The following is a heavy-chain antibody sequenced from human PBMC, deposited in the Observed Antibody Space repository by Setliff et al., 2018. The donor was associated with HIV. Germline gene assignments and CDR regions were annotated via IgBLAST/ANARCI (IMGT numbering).Heavy chain of an antibody. CDR2: ISHTGNT. CDR3: ARAPTGYSSIWYRNGLTYYNYMDV. V-gene: IGHV4-39*07. Sequence: SETLSLTCTVSGGSISSNSYYWGWIRQPPGKGLEWIGSISHTGNTYYNPSLKRRVTISVDTSKNQFSLKLSSVTAADTAVFYCARAPTGYSSIWYRNGLTYYNYMDVWGKGTKVTVSS. D-gene: IGHD6-13*01. J-gene: IGHJ6*03. CDR1: GGSISSNSYY.